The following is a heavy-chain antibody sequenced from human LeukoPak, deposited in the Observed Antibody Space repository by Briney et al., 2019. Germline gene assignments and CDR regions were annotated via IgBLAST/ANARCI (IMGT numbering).Heavy chain of an antibody. CDR1: GYTFTSYG. CDR3: ARDLGYCSGGSCYSGDY. CDR2: ISAYNGNT. V-gene: IGHV1-18*01. Sequence: ASVKVSCKASGYTFTSYGISWVRQAPGQGLEWMGWISAYNGNTNYAQKFQDRVTMTRDTSISTAYMELSRLRSDDTAVYYCARDLGYCSGGSCYSGDYWGQGTLVTVSS. D-gene: IGHD2-15*01. J-gene: IGHJ4*02.